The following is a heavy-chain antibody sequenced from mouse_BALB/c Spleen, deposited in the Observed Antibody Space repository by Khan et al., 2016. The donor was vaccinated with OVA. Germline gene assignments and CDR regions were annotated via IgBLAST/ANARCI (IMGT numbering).Heavy chain of an antibody. CDR1: GYTFTNFG. CDR3: AKPPYISDTMAY. CDR2: INTYTGEP. V-gene: IGHV9-3-1*01. D-gene: IGHD2-10*01. Sequence: QIQLVQSGPELQKPGETVKISCKTSGYTFTNFGMNWVKQAPGKGLEWMGWINTYTGEPSYADDFKGRFAFSLETSASTVFLQINNLKNEDTATYFCAKPPYISDTMAYWGQGTSVTVSS. J-gene: IGHJ4*01.